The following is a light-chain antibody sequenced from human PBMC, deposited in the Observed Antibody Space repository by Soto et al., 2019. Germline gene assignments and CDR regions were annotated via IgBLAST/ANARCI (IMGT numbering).Light chain of an antibody. CDR3: QSYDSSLSVVV. Sequence: QSVLTQPPSVSGAPGQRVTISCTGSSSNIGAGYDVHWYQQLPGTAPKLLIYGNSNRPSGVPDRFSGSKSGTSASLAITGLQAEEAADYYCQSYDSSLSVVVFGGGTKLTVL. CDR1: SSNIGAGYD. V-gene: IGLV1-40*01. CDR2: GNS. J-gene: IGLJ2*01.